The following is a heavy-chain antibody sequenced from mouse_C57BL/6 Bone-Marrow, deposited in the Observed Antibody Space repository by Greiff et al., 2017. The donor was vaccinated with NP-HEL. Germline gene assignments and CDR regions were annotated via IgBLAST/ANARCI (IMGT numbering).Heavy chain of an antibody. Sequence: EVQLQQSGAELVRPGASVKLSCTASGFTFKDDYMHWVKQRPGQGLEWIGWIDPENGDTEYASKFQGKATLTVDTSSNTAYLQLSSLTSEDTAVYYCTTCLYYGYDCFAYWGQGTLVTVSA. D-gene: IGHD2-2*01. CDR3: TTCLYYGYDCFAY. J-gene: IGHJ3*01. CDR2: IDPENGDT. CDR1: GFTFKDDY. V-gene: IGHV14-4*01.